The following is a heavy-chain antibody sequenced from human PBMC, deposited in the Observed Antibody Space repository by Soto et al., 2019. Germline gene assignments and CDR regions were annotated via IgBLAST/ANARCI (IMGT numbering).Heavy chain of an antibody. CDR2: INHSGST. D-gene: IGHD5-18*01. J-gene: IGHJ4*02. CDR3: ARALGYSYGHLPIDY. V-gene: IGHV4-34*01. Sequence: SETLSLTCAVYGGSFSGYYWSWISQPPGKGLEWIGEINHSGSTNYNPSLKSRVTISVDTSKNQFSLMLSSVTAADTAVYYCARALGYSYGHLPIDYWGQGALVTSPQ. CDR1: GGSFSGYY.